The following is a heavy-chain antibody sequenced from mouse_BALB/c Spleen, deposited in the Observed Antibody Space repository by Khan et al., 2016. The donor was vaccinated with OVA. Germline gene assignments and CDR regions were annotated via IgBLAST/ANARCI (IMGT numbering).Heavy chain of an antibody. CDR2: INPSNGGT. V-gene: IGHV1S81*02. Sequence: QVRLQQSGAELVKPGASVKLSCKASGYTFTSYYMYWLKQRPGQGLEWIGEINPSNGGTNFNEKFKSKATLTVDKSSSTAYMQISSLTSEDSAVYYCTRRWTARATLWFAYWGQGTLVTVSA. CDR1: GYTFTSYY. D-gene: IGHD3-2*01. CDR3: TRRWTARATLWFAY. J-gene: IGHJ3*01.